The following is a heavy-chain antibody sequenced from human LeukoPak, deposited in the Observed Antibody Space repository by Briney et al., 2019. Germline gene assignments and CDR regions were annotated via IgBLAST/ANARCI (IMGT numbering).Heavy chain of an antibody. CDR3: ATHSGNDILTESGFDP. CDR1: GYTFTGYY. CDR2: INPNSGGT. Sequence: GASVKVSCKSSGYTFTGYYIHWVRQAPGQGLEWMGWINPNSGGTNYAQKFQNRVTMTRDTSISTAYMELGRLRSDDTAVYYCATHSGNDILTESGFDPWGQGTLVTVSS. V-gene: IGHV1-2*02. J-gene: IGHJ5*02. D-gene: IGHD3-9*01.